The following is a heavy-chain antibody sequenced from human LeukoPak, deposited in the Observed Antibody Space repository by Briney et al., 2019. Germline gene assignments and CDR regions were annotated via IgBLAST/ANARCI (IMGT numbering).Heavy chain of an antibody. CDR3: ARHPCSAWYFDY. CDR2: IHPVDSDT. D-gene: IGHD6-19*01. J-gene: IGHJ4*02. CDR1: GYSFTSYW. V-gene: IGHV5-51*01. Sequence: GESLKISCKGSGYSFTSYWIAWVRQMPGKGLEWMGIIHPVDSDTRYSPSFQGQVTISADTSISTAYLQWSSLKASDTAMYYCARHPCSAWYFDYWGQGTLVTVSS.